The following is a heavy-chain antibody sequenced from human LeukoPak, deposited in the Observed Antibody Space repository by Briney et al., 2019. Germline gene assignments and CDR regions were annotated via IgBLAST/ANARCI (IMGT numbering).Heavy chain of an antibody. Sequence: ASVKVSCKASGYTFTSYDINWVRQATGQGLEWMGWMNPNSGNTGYAQKFQGRVTMTRNTSISTAYMELSSLRSEDTAVYYCARGAFDRGWYVWDYYYYYMDVWGKGTTVTVSS. D-gene: IGHD3-16*01. CDR2: MNPNSGNT. J-gene: IGHJ6*03. CDR1: GYTFTSYD. V-gene: IGHV1-8*01. CDR3: ARGAFDRGWYVWDYYYYYMDV.